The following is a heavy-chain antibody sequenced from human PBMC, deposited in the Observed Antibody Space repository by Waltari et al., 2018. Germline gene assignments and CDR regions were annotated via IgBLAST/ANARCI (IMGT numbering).Heavy chain of an antibody. V-gene: IGHV5-51*01. CDR3: ARGEYSSSSTFAY. J-gene: IGHJ4*02. CDR1: GYSFTSYW. D-gene: IGHD6-6*01. Sequence: EVQLVQSGAEVKKPGESLKISCKGSGYSFTSYWIGWVRQMPGKGLEWMWIIYPGYSDTRYSPSFQGEVTISADKSISTAYLQWSILKASYTAMYYCARGEYSSSSTFAYWGQGTLVTVSS. CDR2: IYPGYSDT.